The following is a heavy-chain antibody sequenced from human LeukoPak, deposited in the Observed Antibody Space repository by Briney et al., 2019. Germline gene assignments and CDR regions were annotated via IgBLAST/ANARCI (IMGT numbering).Heavy chain of an antibody. CDR2: IIPIFGIA. Sequence: GASVKVSCKASGGTFSNYAISWVRQAPGQGLEWMGGIIPIFGIANYAQKFQGRVTITADESTSTAYMELSSLRSEDTAVYYCARGRDYYDSSYYFDYWGQGTLVTVSS. V-gene: IGHV1-69*13. CDR3: ARGRDYYDSSYYFDY. J-gene: IGHJ4*02. CDR1: GGTFSNYA. D-gene: IGHD3-22*01.